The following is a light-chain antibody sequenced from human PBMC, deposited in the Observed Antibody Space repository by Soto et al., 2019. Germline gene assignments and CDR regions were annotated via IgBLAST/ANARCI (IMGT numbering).Light chain of an antibody. CDR1: QSVSSSY. CDR2: GAS. Sequence: EMVLTRSPGTPSLSPGERATLSCRASQSVSSSYLAWYQQKPGQAPRLLIYGASTRATGIPARFSGSGSGKEFTLTISSLQSEDFAVYYCQQYNNWPPWTFGQGTKVDIK. V-gene: IGKV3-15*01. CDR3: QQYNNWPPWT. J-gene: IGKJ1*01.